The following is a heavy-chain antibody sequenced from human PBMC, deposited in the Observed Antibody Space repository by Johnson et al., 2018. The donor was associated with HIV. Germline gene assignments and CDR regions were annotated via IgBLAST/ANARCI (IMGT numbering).Heavy chain of an antibody. J-gene: IGHJ3*02. CDR3: AKDLPIAAPGNDAFDI. D-gene: IGHD6-13*01. Sequence: VQLVESGGGLVQPGGSLRLSCAASGFTFSSYDMHWVRQATGKGLEWVSAIATAGDTYSPVSVKGRFTISRENAKNSLYLQMNSLRVEDTALYYCAKDLPIAAPGNDAFDIWGQGTMVTVSS. CDR2: IATAGDT. V-gene: IGHV3-13*01. CDR1: GFTFSSYD.